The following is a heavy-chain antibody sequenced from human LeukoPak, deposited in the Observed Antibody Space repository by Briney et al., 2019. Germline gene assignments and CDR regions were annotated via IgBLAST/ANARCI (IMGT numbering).Heavy chain of an antibody. CDR1: GFTASSNY. Sequence: GGSLRLSCAASGFTASSNYMSWVRQAPGKGLEWVSVIYSGGSTYYADSVKGRFTISRDNSKNTLYLQMNSLRAEDTAVYYCASPRDAGTSYGFTGAFDYWGQGTLVTVSS. CDR2: IYSGGST. CDR3: ASPRDAGTSYGFTGAFDY. J-gene: IGHJ4*02. V-gene: IGHV3-66*01. D-gene: IGHD5-18*01.